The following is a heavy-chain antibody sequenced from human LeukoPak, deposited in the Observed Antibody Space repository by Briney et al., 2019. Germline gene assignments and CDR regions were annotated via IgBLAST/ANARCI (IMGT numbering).Heavy chain of an antibody. CDR3: ATQPCGGGSCYLGY. CDR2: ISYDGSNK. V-gene: IGHV3-30-3*01. D-gene: IGHD2-15*01. Sequence: PGGSLRLSCVASGFTFSNYAMHWVRQAPGKGLEWVAVISYDGSNKFYAVSLKGRFSISRDNSMNTLYLQMNTLRAEDTAVYYCATQPCGGGSCYLGYWGQGTVVTLSS. CDR1: GFTFSNYA. J-gene: IGHJ4*02.